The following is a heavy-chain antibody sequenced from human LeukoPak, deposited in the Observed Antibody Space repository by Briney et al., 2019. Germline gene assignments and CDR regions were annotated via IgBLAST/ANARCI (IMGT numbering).Heavy chain of an antibody. J-gene: IGHJ4*02. CDR2: IYYSGNT. CDR1: GVSISGYN. CDR3: WRHGDSSSYYFDY. Sequence: PSETLSLTCAASGVSISGYNWSWIRQPPGNGLEWIAYIYYSGNTKYNPSLKSGGTISVEASKNHFSLRLISGTADDATADYYWRHGDSSSYYFDYWGQGTLVTVSS. V-gene: IGHV4-59*08. D-gene: IGHD6-6*01.